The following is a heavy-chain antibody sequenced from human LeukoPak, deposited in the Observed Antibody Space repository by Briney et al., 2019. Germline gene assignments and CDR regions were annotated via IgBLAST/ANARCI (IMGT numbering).Heavy chain of an antibody. CDR1: GFTFNNYW. D-gene: IGHD1-26*01. CDR3: ARDPVEWELLLDY. Sequence: GGAVRRSCAASGFTFNNYWMGWVRQAPGKRLEGVANMNIDGSEKYYADSVKGRFSISRDNARNSVYLQMASLRVEDTAVYYCARDPVEWELLLDYWGQGTLVTVSS. J-gene: IGHJ4*02. CDR2: MNIDGSEK. V-gene: IGHV3-7*01.